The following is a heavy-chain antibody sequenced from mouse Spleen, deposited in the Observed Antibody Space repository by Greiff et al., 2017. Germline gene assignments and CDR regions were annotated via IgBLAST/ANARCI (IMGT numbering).Heavy chain of an antibody. J-gene: IGHJ4*01. CDR1: GYTFTSYW. V-gene: IGHV1-53*01. CDR3: ARGPLLITTVVATRGYYAMDY. Sequence: VQLQQPGTELVKPGASVKLSCKASGYTFTSYWMHWVKQRPGQGLEWIGNINPSNGGTNYNEKFKSKATLTVDKSSSTAYMQLSSLTSEDSAVYYCARGPLLITTVVATRGYYAMDYWGQGTSVTVSS. CDR2: INPSNGGT. D-gene: IGHD1-1*01.